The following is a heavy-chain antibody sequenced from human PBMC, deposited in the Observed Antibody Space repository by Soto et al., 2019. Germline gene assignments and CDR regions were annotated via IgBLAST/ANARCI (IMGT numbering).Heavy chain of an antibody. CDR1: GFTFSSYP. V-gene: IGHV3-23*01. CDR3: AKATAAAGTSSWFDP. CDR2: ISGSGGST. J-gene: IGHJ5*02. Sequence: PGGSLRLSCAASGFTFSSYPMSWVRQAPAKGLEWVSAISGSGGSTYYADSVKGRFTISRDNSKNTLYLQVNSLRAEDTALYYCAKATAAAGTSSWFDPWGQGTLVTVPQ. D-gene: IGHD6-13*01.